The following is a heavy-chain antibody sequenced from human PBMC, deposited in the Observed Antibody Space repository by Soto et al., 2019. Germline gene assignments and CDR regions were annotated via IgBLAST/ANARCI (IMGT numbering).Heavy chain of an antibody. J-gene: IGHJ6*02. D-gene: IGHD2-2*01. Sequence: QVQLQESGPGLVKLSQTLSLTWSVSAGSISIGYYYWGWIRQPPGKGLEWIGNVYYIGNSYYNPSLNKRLIISIDTYKNQFSLKVGSVTAADTPVYYCASSSLSGLDVWRQGTTVTVSS. CDR1: AGSISIGYYY. V-gene: IGHV4-30-4*01. CDR2: VYYIGNS. CDR3: ASSSLSGLDV.